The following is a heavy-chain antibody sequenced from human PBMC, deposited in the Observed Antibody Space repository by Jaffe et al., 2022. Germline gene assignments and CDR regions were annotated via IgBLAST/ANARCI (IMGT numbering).Heavy chain of an antibody. D-gene: IGHD3-16*01. CDR3: VGGRGGAFDI. J-gene: IGHJ3*02. V-gene: IGHV4-61*02. CDR2: IYTSGST. CDR1: GGSISSGSYY. Sequence: QVQLQESGPGLVKPSQTLSLTCTVSGGSISSGSYYWSWIRQPAGKGLEWIGRIYTSGSTNYNPSLKSRVTISVDTSKNQFSLKLSSVTAADTAVYYCVGGRGGAFDIWGQGTMVTVSS.